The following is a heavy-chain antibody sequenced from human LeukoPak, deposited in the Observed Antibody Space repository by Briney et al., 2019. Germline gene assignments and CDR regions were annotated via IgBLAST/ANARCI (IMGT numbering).Heavy chain of an antibody. CDR2: ILPGNSDT. CDR1: GYSFSNYW. Sequence: GESLKISCKGSGYSFSNYWIGWVRQMPGKGLECVGIILPGNSDTRYSPSFQGQVTMSADKSIGTAYLQWSSLKAADTAMYYCARQYYDILTDPNYFDSWGQGTLVTVSS. J-gene: IGHJ4*02. D-gene: IGHD3-9*01. CDR3: ARQYYDILTDPNYFDS. V-gene: IGHV5-51*01.